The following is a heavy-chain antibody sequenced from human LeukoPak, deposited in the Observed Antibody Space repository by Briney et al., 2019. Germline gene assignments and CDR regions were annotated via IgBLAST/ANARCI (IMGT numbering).Heavy chain of an antibody. CDR1: AYTFTDYY. V-gene: IGHV1-2*06. D-gene: IGHD2-15*01. CDR2: INPSSGDT. J-gene: IGHJ4*02. CDR3: AGEVAATLFFDS. Sequence: ASVEVSCKASAYTFTDYYVHWVRQAPGQGLEWMGRINPSSGDTNYAQNFQGRVTMTRDTSISTVYMDLNSLKSDDTAVYYCAGEVAATLFFDSWGQGTLVTVSS.